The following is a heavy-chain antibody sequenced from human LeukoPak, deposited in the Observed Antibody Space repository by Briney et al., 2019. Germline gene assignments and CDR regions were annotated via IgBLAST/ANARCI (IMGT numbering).Heavy chain of an antibody. V-gene: IGHV3-21*01. J-gene: IGHJ6*03. D-gene: IGHD3-3*01. CDR2: ISSSSSHI. Sequence: GGSLRLSCAASGFTFSSYSMNWVRQAPGKGLEWVSSISSSSSHIYYADSVKGRFTISRDNSKNTLYLQMNSLRAEDTAVYYCVRVITYYDFWSGSGYMDVWGKGTTVTVSS. CDR3: VRVITYYDFWSGSGYMDV. CDR1: GFTFSSYS.